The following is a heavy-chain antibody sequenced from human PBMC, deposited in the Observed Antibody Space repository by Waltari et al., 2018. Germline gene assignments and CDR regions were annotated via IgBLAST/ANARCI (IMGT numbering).Heavy chain of an antibody. CDR3: ATGFYSGYDRAFDI. Sequence: QVQLVQSGAEVKKPGASVKVSCKVSGYPLTELTMHWVRQAPGKGLEWMGGFDPEDGETIYAQKFQGRVTMTEDTSTDTAYMELSSLRSEDTAVYYCATGFYSGYDRAFDIWGQGTMVTVSS. CDR2: FDPEDGET. CDR1: GYPLTELT. V-gene: IGHV1-24*01. D-gene: IGHD5-12*01. J-gene: IGHJ3*02.